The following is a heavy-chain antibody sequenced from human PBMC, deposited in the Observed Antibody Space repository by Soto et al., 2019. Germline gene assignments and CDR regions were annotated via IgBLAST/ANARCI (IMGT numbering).Heavy chain of an antibody. CDR1: GFTFSNAS. CDR2: IKRKTGGGTT. V-gene: IGHV3-15*01. Sequence: GGSLRLSCAASGFTFSNASMSWVRQAPGKGLEWVGRIKRKTGGGTTDYAAAVKGRFTSTRADSKNTLYLQMNSLKSEDTAVEYCTIRRDSSGYYSFDIWGQGTMVTVSS. CDR3: TIRRDSSGYYSFDI. J-gene: IGHJ3*02. D-gene: IGHD3-22*01.